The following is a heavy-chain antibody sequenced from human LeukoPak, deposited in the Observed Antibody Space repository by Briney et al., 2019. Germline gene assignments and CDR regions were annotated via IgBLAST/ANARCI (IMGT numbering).Heavy chain of an antibody. CDR2: IYYSGST. Sequence: PSETLSLTCTVSGGSISSSSYYWGWIRQPPGKGLEWIGSIYYSGSTYYNPSLKSRATISVDTSKNQFSLKLSSVTAADTAVYYCARDITMVRGVKGGYWGQGTLVTVSS. D-gene: IGHD3-10*01. CDR3: ARDITMVRGVKGGY. CDR1: GGSISSSSYY. J-gene: IGHJ4*02. V-gene: IGHV4-39*02.